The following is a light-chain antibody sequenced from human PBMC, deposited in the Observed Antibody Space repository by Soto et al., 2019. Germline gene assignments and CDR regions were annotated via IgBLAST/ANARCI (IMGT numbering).Light chain of an antibody. V-gene: IGKV1-5*03. CDR2: KAS. Sequence: DIQMTQSPSTLSASVGDRVTITCRASQSISSWLAWYQQKPGKAPKLLIYKASSLETGVPSRFSGSGSWTEFTLLISSLQPDDFASYYCQQYGSSSPWTFGQGTKVEIK. CDR1: QSISSW. J-gene: IGKJ1*01. CDR3: QQYGSSSPWT.